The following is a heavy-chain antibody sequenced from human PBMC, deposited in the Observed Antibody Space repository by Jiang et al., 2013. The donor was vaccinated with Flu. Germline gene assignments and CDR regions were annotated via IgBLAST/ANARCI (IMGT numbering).Heavy chain of an antibody. D-gene: IGHD6-13*01. CDR1: GGSISSGGYY. CDR2: IYYSGST. CDR3: ARWIAAAGTRWFDP. J-gene: IGHJ5*02. V-gene: IGHV4-31*03. Sequence: GPGLVKPSQTLSLTCTVSGGSISSGGYYWSWIRQHPGKGLEWIGYIYYSGSTYYNPSLKSRVTISVDTSKNQFSLKLSSVTAADTAVYYCARWIAAAGTRWFDPGAREPWSPSPQ.